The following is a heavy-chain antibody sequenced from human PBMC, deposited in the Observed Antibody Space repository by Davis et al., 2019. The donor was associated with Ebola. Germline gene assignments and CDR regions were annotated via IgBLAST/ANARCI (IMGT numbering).Heavy chain of an antibody. D-gene: IGHD5-18*01. J-gene: IGHJ6*02. CDR1: GYTFTSYA. CDR2: IIPIFGTA. V-gene: IGHV1-69*06. Sequence: AASVKVSCKASGYTFTSYAISWVRQAPGQGLEWMGGIIPIFGTANYAQKFQGRVTITADKSTSTAYMELSSLRSEDTAVYYCARPMVTPYYYYGMDAWGQGTTVTVSS. CDR3: ARPMVTPYYYYGMDA.